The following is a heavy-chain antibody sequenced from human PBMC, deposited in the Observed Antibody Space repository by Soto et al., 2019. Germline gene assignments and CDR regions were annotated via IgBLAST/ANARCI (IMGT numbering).Heavy chain of an antibody. CDR3: ARHGGYSYGYSRYYGVDV. CDR2: IDPSDSYT. D-gene: IGHD5-18*01. CDR1: GYSFTSYW. V-gene: IGHV5-10-1*01. Sequence: GESLKISCKGSGYSFTSYWISWVRQMPGKGLEWMGRIDPSDSYTNYSSSFQGHVTISADKSISTAYLQWSSLKASDTAMYYCARHGGYSYGYSRYYGVDVWGQGTTVTVSS. J-gene: IGHJ6*02.